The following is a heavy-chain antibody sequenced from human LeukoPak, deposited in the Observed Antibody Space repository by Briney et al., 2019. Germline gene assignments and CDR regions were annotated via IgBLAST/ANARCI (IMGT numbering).Heavy chain of an antibody. J-gene: IGHJ3*02. CDR3: ARGRSITLLRGVAMSDGFDI. V-gene: IGHV3-21*06. CDR2: TDTSGNYI. Sequence: GGSLRLSCEASGFTFSNYGMNWVRQAPGKGLEWVSFTDTSGNYIYYGDSVKGRFTISRDSARNLLFLQMNGLRAEDTAVYYCARGRSITLLRGVAMSDGFDIWGQGAMVAVSS. CDR1: GFTFSNYG. D-gene: IGHD3-10*01.